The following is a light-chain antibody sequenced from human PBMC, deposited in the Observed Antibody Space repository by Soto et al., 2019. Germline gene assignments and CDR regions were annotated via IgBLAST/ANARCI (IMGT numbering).Light chain of an antibody. CDR1: QTVLVHDKNY. CDR2: WAS. CDR3: QQYYITPLT. Sequence: DIVMTQSPDSLAVSLGERATINCKSSQTVLVHDKNYLAWYQQRPGQSPRLLIYWASTRESGVPDRFSGSGSGTDFTLTISSLQAEDVAVYYCQQYYITPLTFGGGTKVEIK. V-gene: IGKV4-1*01. J-gene: IGKJ4*01.